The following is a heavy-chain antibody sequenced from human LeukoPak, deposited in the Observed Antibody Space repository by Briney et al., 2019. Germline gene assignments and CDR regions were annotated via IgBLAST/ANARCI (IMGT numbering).Heavy chain of an antibody. Sequence: SETLSLTCTVSGGSISSYYWSWIRQPPGKGLEWIGYIYYSGSTNYNPSLKSRVTISVDTSKNQFSLKLSSVTAADTAVYYCARGEVGAPSFDYWGQGTLVTVSS. CDR1: GGSISSYY. CDR3: ARGEVGAPSFDY. J-gene: IGHJ4*02. D-gene: IGHD1-26*01. CDR2: IYYSGST. V-gene: IGHV4-59*12.